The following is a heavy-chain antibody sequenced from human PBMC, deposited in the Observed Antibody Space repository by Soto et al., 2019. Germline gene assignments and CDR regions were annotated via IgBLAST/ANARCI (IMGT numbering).Heavy chain of an antibody. CDR2: IYHSGST. J-gene: IGHJ6*01. CDR1: GGSISSGGYS. Sequence: SETLSLTCAVSGGSISSGGYSRSWMRQPPGKGLEWIGYIYHSGSTYYNPSLKSRVTISVDRSKNQFSLKLSSVTAADTAVYYCARVPDVWGQGTTVTVSS. CDR3: ARVPDV. V-gene: IGHV4-30-2*01.